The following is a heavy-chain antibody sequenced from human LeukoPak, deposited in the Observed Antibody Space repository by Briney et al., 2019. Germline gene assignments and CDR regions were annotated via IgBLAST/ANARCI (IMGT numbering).Heavy chain of an antibody. J-gene: IGHJ5*02. CDR3: ANLGIAVANWFDP. V-gene: IGHV3-23*01. D-gene: IGHD6-19*01. Sequence: GGSLRLSCAASGFTFSSYAMSWVSQAPGGGVEWVSAICGSGGSTYHADPVKSRFTISRDNSKSTLYLQMTSLRAEDTAVYYCANLGIAVANWFDPWGQGTLVTVSS. CDR1: GFTFSSYA. CDR2: ICGSGGST.